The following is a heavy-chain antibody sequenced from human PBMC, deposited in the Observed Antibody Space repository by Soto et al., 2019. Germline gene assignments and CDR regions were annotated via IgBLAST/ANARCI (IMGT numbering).Heavy chain of an antibody. J-gene: IGHJ4*02. D-gene: IGHD3-16*01. CDR1: GDSMSSSNW. CDR2: AHHSGRT. V-gene: IGHV4-4*02. CDR3: ARRYGGNFDY. Sequence: PSETLSLTCTVSGDSMSSSNWWNWVRQPPGKGLEWIGEAHHSGRTNYNPSLKSRVTISVDRSQNHFSLQLTSVTAADTAVYYCARRYGGNFDYWGQGTLVTVSS.